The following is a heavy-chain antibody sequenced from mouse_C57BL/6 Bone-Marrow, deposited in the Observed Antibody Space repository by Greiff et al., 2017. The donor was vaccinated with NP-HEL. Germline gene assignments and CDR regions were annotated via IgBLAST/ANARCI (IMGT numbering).Heavy chain of an antibody. CDR2: FHPYNDDT. Sequence: VQLQESGAELVKPGASVKMSCKASGYTFTTYPIEWMKQNHGKSLEWIGNFHPYNDDTTYNEKFKGKATLTVEKSSSTVYLELSRLTSDDSAVYYCARGHAYGSSYDDAMDYWGQGTSVTVSS. D-gene: IGHD1-1*01. V-gene: IGHV1-47*01. J-gene: IGHJ4*01. CDR3: ARGHAYGSSYDDAMDY. CDR1: GYTFTTYP.